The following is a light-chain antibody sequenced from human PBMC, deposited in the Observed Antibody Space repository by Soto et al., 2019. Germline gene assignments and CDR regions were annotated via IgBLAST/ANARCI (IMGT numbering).Light chain of an antibody. V-gene: IGKV3-11*01. CDR2: DAS. CDR1: QSVSTY. Sequence: EIVLTQSPATLSLSPGERATLSCRASQSVSTYLAWYQHKPGQAPRLLIYDASNRATGIPARFSGSGSGTDFTPTISSLEPEDFAVYYCQQRSNWPPITFGQGTRLEMK. CDR3: QQRSNWPPIT. J-gene: IGKJ5*01.